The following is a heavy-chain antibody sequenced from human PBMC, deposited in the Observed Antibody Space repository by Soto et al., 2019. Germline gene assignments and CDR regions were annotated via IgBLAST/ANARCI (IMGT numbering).Heavy chain of an antibody. CDR2: VSHDGSLY. CDR1: GFTFSSCA. J-gene: IGHJ4*02. CDR3: VKERPDTWALDD. V-gene: IGHV3-30*18. Sequence: QVQLVESGGGVVQPGRSLRLSCAAPGFTFSSCARHWVRQVPGKGLEWLAVVSHDGSLYPYADSVKGRFSISRDNSRKTLYLQMHSLRPEEPAVCYGVKERPDTWALDDWGPGTLVT. D-gene: IGHD3-3*02.